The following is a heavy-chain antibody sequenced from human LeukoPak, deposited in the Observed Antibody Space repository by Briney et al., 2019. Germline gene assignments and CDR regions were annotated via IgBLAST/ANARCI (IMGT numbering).Heavy chain of an antibody. D-gene: IGHD3-22*01. CDR3: AKLPETYYYDSSPSWFDP. CDR1: GFSFSTYG. J-gene: IGHJ5*02. V-gene: IGHV3-30-3*02. Sequence: PGGSLRLACAASGFSFSTYGMHWVRQASGKGLEWVSFISYDGSNTYYAESVKGRFTISRDNAKNSLYLQMNSLRAEDTAVYYCAKLPETYYYDSSPSWFDPWGQGTLVTVSS. CDR2: ISYDGSNT.